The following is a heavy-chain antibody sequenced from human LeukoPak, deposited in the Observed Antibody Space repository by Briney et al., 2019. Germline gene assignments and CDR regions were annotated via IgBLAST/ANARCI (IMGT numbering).Heavy chain of an antibody. Sequence: GESLKISCKGSGSSFTDYWIGWVRQMPGKGLEWMGIIFPGNSDTRYSPSFQGQVTLSVDKSISTAYLEWSSLQASDTAMYYCARHSRSLYDSSGYRNDYWGQGTLVTVSS. CDR3: ARHSRSLYDSSGYRNDY. CDR1: GSSFTDYW. V-gene: IGHV5-51*01. CDR2: IFPGNSDT. D-gene: IGHD3-22*01. J-gene: IGHJ4*02.